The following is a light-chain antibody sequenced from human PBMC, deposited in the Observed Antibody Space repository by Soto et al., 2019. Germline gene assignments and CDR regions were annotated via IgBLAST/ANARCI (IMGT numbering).Light chain of an antibody. Sequence: EIVMTQSPASLSVSPGESVTLSCRASQSVASNLAWYQQKPGQAPRLLIYGTSTRATGVPARFSGSGSGTDFTLTISSLQAADFAVYPCQHYNNWPITFGQGTRLDIK. J-gene: IGKJ5*01. V-gene: IGKV3-15*01. CDR2: GTS. CDR3: QHYNNWPIT. CDR1: QSVASN.